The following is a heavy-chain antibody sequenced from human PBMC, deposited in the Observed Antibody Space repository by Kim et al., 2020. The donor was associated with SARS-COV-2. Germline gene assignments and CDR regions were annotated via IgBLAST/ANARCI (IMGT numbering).Heavy chain of an antibody. CDR2: VDPDDSST. D-gene: IGHD2-15*01. Sequence: GGSLRLSCKASGYTFTDYWISWVRQMTGKGLEWMGSVDPDDSSTRYNPSFQGHVTISTDKSITTAYVQWNNVQASDRAMYYCVRHISHRSCSKIGLDYWGQGTPVSVYS. CDR3: VRHISHRSCSKIGLDY. V-gene: IGHV5-10-1*01. CDR1: GYTFTDYW. J-gene: IGHJ4*02.